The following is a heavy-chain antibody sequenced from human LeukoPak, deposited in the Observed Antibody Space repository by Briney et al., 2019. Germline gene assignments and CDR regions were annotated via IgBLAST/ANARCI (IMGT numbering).Heavy chain of an antibody. V-gene: IGHV1-69*01. D-gene: IGHD3-16*02. CDR2: IIPIFGTA. CDR1: GGTFSSYA. CDR3: ARSPWELSPTNNWFDP. Sequence: ASVKVSCKASGGTFSSYAISWVRQAPGQGLKWMGGIIPIFGTANYAQKFQGRTADESTSTAYMELSSLRSEDTAVYYCARSPWELSPTNNWFDPWGQGTLVTVSS. J-gene: IGHJ5*02.